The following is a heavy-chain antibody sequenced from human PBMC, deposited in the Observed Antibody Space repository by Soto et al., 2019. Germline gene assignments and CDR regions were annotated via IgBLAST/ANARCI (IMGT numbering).Heavy chain of an antibody. CDR1: GFSLSTSGVG. J-gene: IGHJ3*02. Sequence: SGPTLVNPTQTLTLTCTFSGFSLSTSGVGVGWIRQPPGKALEWLALIYWNDDKRYSPSLKSRLTITKDTSKNQVVLTMTNMDPVDAATYYCAHSPRYYDFWSGYYTGAFDIWGQGTMVTVSS. V-gene: IGHV2-5*01. D-gene: IGHD3-3*01. CDR3: AHSPRYYDFWSGYYTGAFDI. CDR2: IYWNDDK.